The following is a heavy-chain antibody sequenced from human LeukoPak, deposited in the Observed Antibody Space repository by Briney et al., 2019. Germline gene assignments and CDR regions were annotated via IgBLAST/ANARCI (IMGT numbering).Heavy chain of an antibody. J-gene: IGHJ6*02. V-gene: IGHV3-66*01. CDR1: GFTVSSNY. CDR2: IYSGGTT. CDR3: ARFLSYYYGLDV. Sequence: PGGSLILSRAASGFTVSSNYMSWVRQAPGKGREWVSVIYSGGTTNYADSVKGRFTISRDNSKNTLYLQVNSLRAEDTAIYFCARFLSYYYGLDVWGQGTTVTVSS.